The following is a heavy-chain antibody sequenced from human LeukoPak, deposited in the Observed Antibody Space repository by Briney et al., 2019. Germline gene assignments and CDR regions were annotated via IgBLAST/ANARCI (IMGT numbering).Heavy chain of an antibody. V-gene: IGHV3-7*01. CDR2: IKQDGSEK. D-gene: IGHD5-18*01. CDR1: GFTFSSYW. Sequence: SGGSLRLSCAASGFTFSSYWMSWVRQAPGKGLEWVANIKQDGSEKYYVDSVKGRFTISRDNAKNSLYLQMNSLRAEDTAVYYCARAIAMAYDAFDIWGQGTMVTVSS. J-gene: IGHJ3*02. CDR3: ARAIAMAYDAFDI.